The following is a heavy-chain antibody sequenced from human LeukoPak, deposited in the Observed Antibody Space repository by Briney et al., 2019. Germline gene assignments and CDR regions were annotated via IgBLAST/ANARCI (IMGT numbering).Heavy chain of an antibody. CDR3: ARKSSVTTVINWFDP. Sequence: SETLSLTCAVYGGSFSGYYWSWIRQPPGKGLEWIGEINHSGSTNYNPSLKSRVTISVDTSKNQISLKLSSVTAADTAVYYCARKSSVTTVINWFDPWGQGTLVTVSS. CDR1: GGSFSGYY. J-gene: IGHJ5*02. CDR2: INHSGST. D-gene: IGHD4-17*01. V-gene: IGHV4-34*01.